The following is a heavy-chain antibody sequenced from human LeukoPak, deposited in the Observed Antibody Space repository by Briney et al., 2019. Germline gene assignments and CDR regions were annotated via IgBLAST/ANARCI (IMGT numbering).Heavy chain of an antibody. D-gene: IGHD5-12*01. CDR3: ARAGGYSGYDYDY. V-gene: IGHV1-8*01. CDR2: TNPNSGNT. J-gene: IGHJ4*02. Sequence: ASVKVSCKASGYTFTSEDINWVRQAPGQGPEWMGWTNPNSGNTGYAQKFQGRVTMTRNTSISTAYMELSSLRSEDTAVYYCARAGGYSGYDYDYWGQGTLVTVSS. CDR1: GYTFTSED.